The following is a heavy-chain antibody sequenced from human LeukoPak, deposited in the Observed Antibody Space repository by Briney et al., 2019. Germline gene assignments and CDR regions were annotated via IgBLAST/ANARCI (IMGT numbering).Heavy chain of an antibody. CDR1: GFTFSSYA. CDR2: ISGSGGST. CDR3: AKIRTAAGCES. V-gene: IGHV3-23*01. J-gene: IGHJ5*02. Sequence: GGSLRLSCAASGFTFSSYAMSWVRQAPGKGLEWVSVISGSGGSTYSADSVKGRFTISRDNSKNTLYLQMNSLRAEDTAVYYCAKIRTAAGCESWGQGTLVTVSS. D-gene: IGHD6-13*01.